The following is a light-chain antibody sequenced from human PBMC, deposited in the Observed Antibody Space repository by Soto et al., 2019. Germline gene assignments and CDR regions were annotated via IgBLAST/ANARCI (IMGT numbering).Light chain of an antibody. J-gene: IGKJ3*01. CDR1: QSISSY. CDR3: QQSSSTPFN. V-gene: IGKV1-39*01. CDR2: AAS. Sequence: DIQMTQSPSSLSASVGDRVTITCRASQSISSYLNWYQQKPGKAPKLLIYAASSLQSGVPSRFSGSGSGTDFPLTISSLQPEDFATCCCQQSSSTPFNFGPGNKVDIK.